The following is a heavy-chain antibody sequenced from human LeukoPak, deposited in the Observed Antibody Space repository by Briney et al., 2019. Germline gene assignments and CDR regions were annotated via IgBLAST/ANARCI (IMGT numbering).Heavy chain of an antibody. J-gene: IGHJ6*02. CDR1: GFSVSNTY. CDR3: VRGTNDGSGMDV. Sequence: GGSLRLSCAASGFSVSNTYMSWVRQAPGKGLEWVSVIYSGDSGVSTYYADSVKGRFTISRHNSKNTLYLQMSSLRAEDTAVYFCVRGTNDGSGMDVWGQGTTVTVSS. CDR2: IYSGDSGVST. D-gene: IGHD1-1*01. V-gene: IGHV3-53*04.